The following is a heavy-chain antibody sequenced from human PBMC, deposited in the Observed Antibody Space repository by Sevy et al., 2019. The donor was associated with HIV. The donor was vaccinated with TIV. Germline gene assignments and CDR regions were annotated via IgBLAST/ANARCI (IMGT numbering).Heavy chain of an antibody. CDR3: ARYYYDSSGYYPFDY. CDR1: GYTFTGYY. V-gene: IGHV1-2*02. J-gene: IGHJ4*02. CDR2: INPNSGGT. D-gene: IGHD3-22*01. Sequence: ASVKVSCKASGYTFTGYYMHWVRQAPGQGLEWMGWINPNSGGTNYAQKFQGRVTMTWDTSISTAYMELSRLRSDDTAVYYCARYYYDSSGYYPFDYWGQGTLVTVSS.